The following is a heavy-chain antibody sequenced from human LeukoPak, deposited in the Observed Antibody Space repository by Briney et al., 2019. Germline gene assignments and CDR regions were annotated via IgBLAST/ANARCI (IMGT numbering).Heavy chain of an antibody. J-gene: IGHJ4*02. CDR3: AKEGGGYYDFWSGYSASRSYFDY. Sequence: GGSLRLSCAASGFTFSSYAMSWVRQAPGKGLEWVPAISGSGGSTYYADSVKGRFTISRDNSKNTLYLQMNSLRAEDTAVYYCAKEGGGYYDFWSGYSASRSYFDYWGQGTLVTVSS. CDR1: GFTFSSYA. V-gene: IGHV3-23*01. D-gene: IGHD3-3*01. CDR2: ISGSGGST.